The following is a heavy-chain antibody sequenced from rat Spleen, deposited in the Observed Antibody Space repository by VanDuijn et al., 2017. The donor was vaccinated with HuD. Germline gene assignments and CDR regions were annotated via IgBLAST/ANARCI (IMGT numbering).Heavy chain of an antibody. Sequence: EVQLVESGGGLVQPGRSLKLSCAASGFTFNNYWMTWIRQSPGKGLEWVASITNIAGRTHYPDSVKGRFTISRSNSENTVYLQMNSLRSEDTATYYCAVAGFGYWGQGIMVTVSS. CDR2: ITNIAGRT. CDR1: GFTFNNYW. D-gene: IGHD4-4*01. CDR3: AVAGFGY. V-gene: IGHV5-31*01. J-gene: IGHJ2*01.